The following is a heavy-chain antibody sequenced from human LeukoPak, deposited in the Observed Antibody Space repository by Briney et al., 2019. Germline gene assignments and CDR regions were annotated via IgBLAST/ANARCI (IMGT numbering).Heavy chain of an antibody. J-gene: IGHJ6*03. CDR3: ARVGDFHYYYMDV. CDR2: INWNGGST. Sequence: PGRSLRLSCAASGFTFDDYGMSWVRQAPGKGLEWVSGINWNGGSTGYADSVKGRFTISRDNAKNSLYLQMNSLRAEDTALYHCARVGDFHYYYMDVWGKGTTVTVSS. CDR1: GFTFDDYG. D-gene: IGHD3-3*01. V-gene: IGHV3-20*01.